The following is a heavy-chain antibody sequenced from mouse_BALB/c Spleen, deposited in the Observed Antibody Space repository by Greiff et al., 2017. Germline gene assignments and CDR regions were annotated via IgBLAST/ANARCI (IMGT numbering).Heavy chain of an antibody. D-gene: IGHD1-2*01. J-gene: IGHJ4*01. CDR3: AREVTTATLYYAMDY. CDR1: GYSITSGYY. CDR2: ISYDGSN. Sequence: EVQRVESGPGLVKPSQSLSLTCSVTGYSITSGYYWNWIRQFPGNKLEWMGYISYDGSNNYNPSLKNRISITRDTSKNQFFLKLNSVTTEDTATYYCAREVTTATLYYAMDYWGQGTSGTVSS. V-gene: IGHV3-6*02.